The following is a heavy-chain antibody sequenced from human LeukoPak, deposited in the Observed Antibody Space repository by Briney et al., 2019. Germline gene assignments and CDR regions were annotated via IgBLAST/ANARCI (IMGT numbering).Heavy chain of an antibody. Sequence: SVKVSCKASGGTFSSYAISWVRQAPGQGLEWMGGIIPIFGTANYAQKFQGRVTITADESTSTAYMELSSLRSEDTAVYYCARHLYYDILTGYYYFDYWGQGTLVAVSS. CDR1: GGTFSSYA. D-gene: IGHD3-9*01. CDR3: ARHLYYDILTGYYYFDY. CDR2: IIPIFGTA. V-gene: IGHV1-69*01. J-gene: IGHJ4*02.